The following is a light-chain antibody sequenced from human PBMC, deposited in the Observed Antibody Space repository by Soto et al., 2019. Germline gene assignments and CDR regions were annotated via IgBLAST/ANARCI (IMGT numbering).Light chain of an antibody. CDR1: SSDVGSYNL. V-gene: IGLV2-23*01. CDR2: EGS. J-gene: IGLJ2*01. CDR3: SSYAGSSVV. Sequence: QSALTQPASVSGSPGQSITISCTGTSSDVGSYNLVSWYQQHPGKAPKLMIYEGSKRPSGVSNRFSGSKSGNTASLTISGLQAEDEADYYCSSYAGSSVVFGGGTSSPS.